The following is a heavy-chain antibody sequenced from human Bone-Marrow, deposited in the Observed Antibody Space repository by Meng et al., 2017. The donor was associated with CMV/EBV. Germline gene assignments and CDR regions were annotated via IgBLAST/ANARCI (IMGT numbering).Heavy chain of an antibody. V-gene: IGHV3-30*02. J-gene: IGHJ6*02. CDR3: AKRGDSSGTYAMDV. Sequence: GESLKISCAASGFTFSSYAMHWVRQAPGKGLEWVANIRFDGTNKYHADSVKGRFTISRDNSKNTLYLQMNSLRAEDTAVYYCAKRGDSSGTYAMDVWGHGTTVTVSS. CDR1: GFTFSSYA. D-gene: IGHD3-22*01. CDR2: IRFDGTNK.